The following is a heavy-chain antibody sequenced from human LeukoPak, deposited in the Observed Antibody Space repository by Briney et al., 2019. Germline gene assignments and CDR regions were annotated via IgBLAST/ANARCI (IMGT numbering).Heavy chain of an antibody. Sequence: GGSLRLSCAASGFTFSSYSMNWVRQAPGKGLEWVSSISSSSSYIYYADSVKGRFTISRDNAKNSLYLQMNSLRAEDTTVYYCARSYCSSTSCVLHCWGQGTLVIVSS. V-gene: IGHV3-21*01. CDR3: ARSYCSSTSCVLHC. J-gene: IGHJ4*02. D-gene: IGHD2-2*01. CDR1: GFTFSSYS. CDR2: ISSSSSYI.